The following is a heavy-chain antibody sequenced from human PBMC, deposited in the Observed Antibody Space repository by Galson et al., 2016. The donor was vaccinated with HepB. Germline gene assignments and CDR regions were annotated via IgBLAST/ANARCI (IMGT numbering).Heavy chain of an antibody. V-gene: IGHV3-9*01. Sequence: SLRLSCAASGFTFDDYAMHWVRQAPGKGLEWVSGTSWNSGSIGYADSVKGRFTISRDNSKDTLYLQMNSLRAEDTAVYYCAKEVGTVHPSNWFDPWGQGTLVTVSS. CDR3: AKEVGTVHPSNWFDP. D-gene: IGHD1-26*01. J-gene: IGHJ5*02. CDR2: TSWNSGSI. CDR1: GFTFDDYA.